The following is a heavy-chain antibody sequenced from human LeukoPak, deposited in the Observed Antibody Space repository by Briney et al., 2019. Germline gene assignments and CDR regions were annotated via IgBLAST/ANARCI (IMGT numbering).Heavy chain of an antibody. J-gene: IGHJ4*02. D-gene: IGHD6-6*01. CDR1: GGSISSSSYY. V-gene: IGHV4-39*07. Sequence: SETLSLTCTVSGGSISSSSYYWGWIRQPPGNGLEWIGSIYYSGSTYYNPSLKSRVTISVDTSKNQFSLKLSSVTAADTAVYYCARRPAKNIAARPPDYWGQGTLVTVSS. CDR3: ARRPAKNIAARPPDY. CDR2: IYYSGST.